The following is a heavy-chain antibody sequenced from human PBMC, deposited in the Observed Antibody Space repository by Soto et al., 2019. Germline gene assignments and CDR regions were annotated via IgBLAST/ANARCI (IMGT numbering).Heavy chain of an antibody. CDR3: ARVAGGPLPADY. CDR2: IIPIFGTA. V-gene: IGHV1-69*13. CDR1: GYTFTSYA. D-gene: IGHD2-15*01. Sequence: SVKVSCKASGYTFTSYAISWVRQAPGQGLEWMGGIIPIFGTANYAQKFQGRVTITADESTSTAYMELSSLRSEDTAVYYCARVAGGPLPADYWGQGTLVTVSS. J-gene: IGHJ4*02.